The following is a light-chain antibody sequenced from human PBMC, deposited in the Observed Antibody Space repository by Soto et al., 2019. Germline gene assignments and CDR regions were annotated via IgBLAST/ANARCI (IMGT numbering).Light chain of an antibody. CDR3: CSYAGSYSLV. J-gene: IGLJ2*01. Sequence: HSALTQPRSVSGSPGQSVTISCTGTSSDIGGYNYVSWYQQHPDKAPKLMIYDVNKRPSGVPDRFSGSKSGNTASLTISGLQDEDEAEYYCCSYAGSYSLVFGGGTKLTVL. V-gene: IGLV2-11*01. CDR2: DVN. CDR1: SSDIGGYNY.